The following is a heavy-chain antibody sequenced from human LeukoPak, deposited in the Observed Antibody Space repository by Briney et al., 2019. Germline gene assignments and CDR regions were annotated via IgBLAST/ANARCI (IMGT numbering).Heavy chain of an antibody. CDR2: INHSGST. J-gene: IGHJ4*02. Sequence: SETLPLTCAVYGGSFSGYYWSWIRQPPGKGLEWIGEINHSGSTNYNPSLKSRVTISVDTSKNQFSLKLSSVTAADTAVYYCARESSSTTGFDYWGQGTLVTVSS. D-gene: IGHD6-13*01. V-gene: IGHV4-34*01. CDR1: GGSFSGYY. CDR3: ARESSSTTGFDY.